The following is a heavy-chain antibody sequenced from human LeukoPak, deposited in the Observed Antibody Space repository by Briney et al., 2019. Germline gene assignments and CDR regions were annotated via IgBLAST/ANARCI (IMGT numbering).Heavy chain of an antibody. V-gene: IGHV3-30*02. CDR2: IRYDGSNK. Sequence: GGSLRLSCAASGFTFSSYGVHWVRQAPGKGLEWVAFIRYDGSNKYYADSVKGRFTISRDNSKNTLYLQMNSLRAEDTAVYYCAKEGYYDSSGYYDAFDIWGQGTMVTVSS. D-gene: IGHD3-22*01. CDR1: GFTFSSYG. J-gene: IGHJ3*02. CDR3: AKEGYYDSSGYYDAFDI.